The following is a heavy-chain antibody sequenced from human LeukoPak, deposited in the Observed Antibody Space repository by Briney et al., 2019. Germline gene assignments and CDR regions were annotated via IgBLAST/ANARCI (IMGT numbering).Heavy chain of an antibody. CDR3: ARGLSGYYFPFDP. CDR1: GFTFSSYS. V-gene: IGHV3-21*01. Sequence: GGSLRLSCAASGFTFSSYSMNWVRQAPGKGLEWVSSISSSSSYIYYADSVKGRFTISRDNAKNSLYLQMNSLRAEDTAVYYCARGLSGYYFPFDPWGQGTLVTVSS. CDR2: ISSSSSYI. D-gene: IGHD3-22*01. J-gene: IGHJ5*02.